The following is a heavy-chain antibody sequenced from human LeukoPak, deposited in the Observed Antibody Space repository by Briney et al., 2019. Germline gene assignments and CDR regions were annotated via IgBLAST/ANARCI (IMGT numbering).Heavy chain of an antibody. CDR2: IRFDGTSK. Sequence: PGGSLRLSCAASGFTFSNFGMHWVRQAPGKGLEWVAFIRFDGTSKFYADSVKARFTISRDNSQNTVYLQMNSLRAEDTALYYCASGSRDGYIDYWGQGTLVTVSS. D-gene: IGHD5-24*01. V-gene: IGHV3-30*02. CDR1: GFTFSNFG. J-gene: IGHJ4*02. CDR3: ASGSRDGYIDY.